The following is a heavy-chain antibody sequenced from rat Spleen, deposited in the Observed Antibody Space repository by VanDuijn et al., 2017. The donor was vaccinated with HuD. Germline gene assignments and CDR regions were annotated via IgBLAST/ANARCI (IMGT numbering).Heavy chain of an antibody. CDR3: ARSDGTHYYLPFIY. D-gene: IGHD1-12*02. V-gene: IGHV3-1*01. CDR1: GYSITSNY. J-gene: IGHJ3*01. CDR2: ISYSGST. Sequence: EVQLQESGPGLVKPSQSLSLTCSVTGYSITSNYWGWLRKFPGNKMEWMGYISYSGSTTYNPSLKSRISITRDTSKNQFFLQVNSVTTEDTATYYCARSDGTHYYLPFIYWGQGALVTVSS.